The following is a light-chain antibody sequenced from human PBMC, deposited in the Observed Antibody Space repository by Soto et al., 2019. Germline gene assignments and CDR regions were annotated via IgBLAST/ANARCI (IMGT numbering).Light chain of an antibody. Sequence: ETVMTQSPATLSVSPGERATLSCRASQSVNSDLAWYKQKPGQAPRLLIYGASTKATGIPARFSGSGSGTKFTLTISSLQSEDFAVYYCHQYDNWPETFGQGTKVDIK. V-gene: IGKV3-15*01. CDR1: QSVNSD. CDR2: GAS. J-gene: IGKJ1*01. CDR3: HQYDNWPET.